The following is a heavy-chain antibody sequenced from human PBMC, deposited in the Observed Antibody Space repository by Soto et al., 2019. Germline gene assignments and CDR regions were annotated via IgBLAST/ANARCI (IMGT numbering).Heavy chain of an antibody. V-gene: IGHV6-1*01. J-gene: IGHJ4*02. Sequence: SQTLSLTCAISGDSVSSNNDSWTWIRQSPSRGLEWLGRTYYRSKWYKHYAVSVKSPITVNPDTSKNQFSLQLNSVTPEDTAVYYCARRGPGGYIDYWGQGNLVTVS. CDR1: GDSVSSNNDS. CDR2: TYYRSKWYK. CDR3: ARRGPGGYIDY. D-gene: IGHD3-22*01.